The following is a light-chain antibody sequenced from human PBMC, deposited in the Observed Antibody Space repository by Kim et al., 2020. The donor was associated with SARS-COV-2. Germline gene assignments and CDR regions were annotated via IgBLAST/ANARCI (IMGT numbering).Light chain of an antibody. V-gene: IGKV3-20*01. CDR2: GAS. Sequence: EIVLTQAPGTLSLSPGERATLSCRASQSVSSSYIAWYQQKPGQAPRLLIYGASNRATGISDRFSGGGSGTDFALTISRLEPEDFAVYYCQHFGSSPPGYGFGQGTKLEI. CDR1: QSVSSSY. CDR3: QHFGSSPPGYG. J-gene: IGKJ2*03.